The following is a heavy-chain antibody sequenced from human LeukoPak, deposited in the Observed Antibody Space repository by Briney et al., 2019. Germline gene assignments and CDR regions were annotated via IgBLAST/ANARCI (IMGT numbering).Heavy chain of an antibody. J-gene: IGHJ4*02. CDR2: ISGSGGST. CDR1: GFTFSSYA. V-gene: IGHV3-23*01. CDR3: ANRVYGSGSYSNFDY. Sequence: GGSLRLSCAASGFTFSSYAMSWVRQAPGKGLEWVSAISGSGGSTYYADSVKGRFTISRDNSKNTLYLQMNSLRAEDTAVYYCANRVYGSGSYSNFDYWGQGTLVTVSS. D-gene: IGHD3-10*01.